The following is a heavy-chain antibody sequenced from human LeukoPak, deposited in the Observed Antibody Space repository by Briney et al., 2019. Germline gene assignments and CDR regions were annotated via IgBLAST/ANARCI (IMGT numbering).Heavy chain of an antibody. J-gene: IGHJ4*02. CDR1: GFTFSSYS. D-gene: IGHD3-10*01. V-gene: IGHV3-21*04. Sequence: GGSLRLSCAASGFTFSSYSINWVRQAPGKGLEWVSSISSGSSYIYYADSVKGRFTISRDNAKNSLYLQMNSLRSDDTAVYYCARTGAYGQQKVDYWGQGTLVTVSS. CDR3: ARTGAYGQQKVDY. CDR2: ISSGSSYI.